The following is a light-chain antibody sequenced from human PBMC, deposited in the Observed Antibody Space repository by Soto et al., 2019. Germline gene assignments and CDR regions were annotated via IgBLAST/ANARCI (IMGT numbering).Light chain of an antibody. CDR1: QSLSDY. Sequence: EVVLTQSPATLSLSPGERATLSCRASQSLSDYLAWYQQKPGQAPRLLIYDASNRATGTPARFSGSGSGTDFTLIISSLEPEDSAGYYCQQRSYWPPITFGEGTRLETK. CDR3: QQRSYWPPIT. J-gene: IGKJ5*01. V-gene: IGKV3-11*01. CDR2: DAS.